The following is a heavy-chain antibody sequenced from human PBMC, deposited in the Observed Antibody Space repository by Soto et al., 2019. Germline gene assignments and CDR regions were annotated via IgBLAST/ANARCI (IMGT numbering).Heavy chain of an antibody. J-gene: IGHJ5*02. CDR3: ASANRDDVPVDWFDP. D-gene: IGHD1-1*01. V-gene: IGHV4-59*08. Sequence: PSETLSLTGTVSGGSISSYYWRWIRQPPGKGLEWIGYIYYSGSTNYNPSLKSRVTISVDTSKNQFSLKLSSVTAADTAVYYCASANRDDVPVDWFDPWGQGTLVTVSS. CDR2: IYYSGST. CDR1: GGSISSYY.